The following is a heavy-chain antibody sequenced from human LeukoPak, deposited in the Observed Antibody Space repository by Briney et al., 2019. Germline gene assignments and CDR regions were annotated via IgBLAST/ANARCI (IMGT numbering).Heavy chain of an antibody. D-gene: IGHD3-10*01. Sequence: ASVKVSCKASGYTFTGYYMHWVRRAPGQGLEWMGWINLNSGGTNYAQKFQGRVTMTRDTSISTAYMELTRLTSDDTAVYYCRVVPGPIDYWGQGTLVTVSS. V-gene: IGHV1-2*02. J-gene: IGHJ4*02. CDR2: INLNSGGT. CDR1: GYTFTGYY. CDR3: RVVPGPIDY.